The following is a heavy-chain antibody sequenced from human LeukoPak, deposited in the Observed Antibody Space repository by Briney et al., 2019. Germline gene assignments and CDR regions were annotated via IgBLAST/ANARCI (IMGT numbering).Heavy chain of an antibody. Sequence: GGSLRLSCAASGFTFSSYSMNWVRQAPGKGLKWVSSISSSSSYIYYADSVKGRFTISRDNAKNSLYLQMNSLRAEDTAVYYCARPLGIAAAGTIGYWGQGTLVTVSS. CDR3: ARPLGIAAAGTIGY. CDR2: ISSSSSYI. D-gene: IGHD6-13*01. V-gene: IGHV3-21*01. CDR1: GFTFSSYS. J-gene: IGHJ4*02.